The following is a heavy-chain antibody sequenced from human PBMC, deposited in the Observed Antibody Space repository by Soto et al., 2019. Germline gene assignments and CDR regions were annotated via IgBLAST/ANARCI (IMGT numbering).Heavy chain of an antibody. J-gene: IGHJ4*02. CDR3: ARGTYSSSWYYFDY. D-gene: IGHD6-13*01. CDR1: GFTFSSYW. V-gene: IGHV3-7*01. Sequence: PGGSLRLSCAASGFTFSSYWMSWVRQAPGKGLEWVANIKQDGSEKYYVDSVKGRFTISRDNAKSSLYLQMNSLRAEDTAVYYCARGTYSSSWYYFDYWGQGTLVTVS. CDR2: IKQDGSEK.